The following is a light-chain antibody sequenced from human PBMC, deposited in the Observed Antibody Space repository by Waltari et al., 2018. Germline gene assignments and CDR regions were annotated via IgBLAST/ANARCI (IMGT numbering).Light chain of an antibody. CDR1: SSDIGSYNF. V-gene: IGLV2-23*02. CDR3: YSSAMSAFVV. Sequence: QSALTQPASVSGSPGQSITISCTGTSSDIGSYNFVSWYQHHPGKPPKLLLYEVTKRPSGVSDRFSGSKSGNTASLTISGLQAEDDADYYCYSSAMSAFVVFGGGTKLTVL. CDR2: EVT. J-gene: IGLJ3*02.